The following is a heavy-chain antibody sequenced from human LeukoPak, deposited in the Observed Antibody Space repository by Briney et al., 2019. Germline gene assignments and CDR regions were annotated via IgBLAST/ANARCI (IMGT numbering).Heavy chain of an antibody. V-gene: IGHV4-34*01. CDR2: INHSGST. CDR1: GGSISSYY. J-gene: IGHJ4*02. CDR3: ARGRNVLRFGTTARKYYFDY. Sequence: PSETLSLTCTVSGGSISSYYWSWIRQPPGKGLEWIGEINHSGSTNYNPSLKSRVTISVDTSKNQFSLKLSSVAAANTAVYYCARGRNVLRFGTTARKYYFDYWGQGTLVTVSS. D-gene: IGHD6-6*01.